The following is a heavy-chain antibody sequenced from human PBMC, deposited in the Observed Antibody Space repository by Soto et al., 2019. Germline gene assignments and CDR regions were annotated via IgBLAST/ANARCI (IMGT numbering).Heavy chain of an antibody. V-gene: IGHV3-74*01. CDR3: AGGDYGALDL. CDR2: VNSDGSST. D-gene: IGHD3-10*01. J-gene: IGHJ3*01. Sequence: EVQLLESGGGLVQPGESLRLSCAASGFTFSYYCMHWVRQAPGMGLVWVARVNSDGSSTNYADSVKGRFTISRDNARNTQYLPGNSIRAEETAVDDCAGGDYGALDLWGQGTVGTVSS. CDR1: GFTFSYYC.